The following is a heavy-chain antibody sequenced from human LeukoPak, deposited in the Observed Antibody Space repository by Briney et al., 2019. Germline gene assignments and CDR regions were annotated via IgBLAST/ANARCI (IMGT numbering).Heavy chain of an antibody. V-gene: IGHV4-38-2*01. CDR3: AREGIAAPGTVH. D-gene: IGHD6-13*01. CDR1: GYSISSGYY. J-gene: IGHJ4*02. Sequence: PSETLSLTCAVSGYSISSGYYWGWIRQPPGKGLEWIGSIYHSGSTYYNPSLKNRVTISVDTSKNQFSLKLSSVTAADTAVYYCAREGIAAPGTVHWGQGTLVTVSS. CDR2: IYHSGST.